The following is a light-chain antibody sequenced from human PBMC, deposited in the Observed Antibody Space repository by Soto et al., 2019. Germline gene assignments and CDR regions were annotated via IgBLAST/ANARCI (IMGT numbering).Light chain of an antibody. CDR2: GAS. CDR3: QQYNNWPSWT. CDR1: QSVGGN. J-gene: IGKJ1*01. V-gene: IGKV3-15*01. Sequence: EIVMTQSPATLSVSPGERITLSCRASQSVGGNLAWFQQRPGQAPRLLIYGASTRATDIPARFSGSGSGTEFTLAISSLLSEDFAVYYCQQYNNWPSWTFGQGTKVEIK.